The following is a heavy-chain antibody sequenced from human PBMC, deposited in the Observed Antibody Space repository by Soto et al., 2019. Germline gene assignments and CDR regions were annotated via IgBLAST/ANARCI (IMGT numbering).Heavy chain of an antibody. V-gene: IGHV1-18*01. J-gene: IGHJ4*02. D-gene: IGHD4-17*01. CDR3: ARHDYGYYWVLPAGSHIWNY. Sequence: ASVKVSCKASGYTFTSYGISWVRRAPGQGLEWMGWISAYNGNTNYAQKLQGRVTMTTDTSTSTAYMELRSLRSDDTAVYYCARHDYGYYWVLPAGSHIWNYWGQGTLVTVSS. CDR2: ISAYNGNT. CDR1: GYTFTSYG.